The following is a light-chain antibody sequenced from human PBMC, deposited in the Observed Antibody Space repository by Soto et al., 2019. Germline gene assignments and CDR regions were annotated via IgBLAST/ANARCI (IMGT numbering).Light chain of an antibody. Sequence: QTVVTQPPSVSGAPGQRVTISCXGXSXXXGAGYDVHWYQQLPGTAPKLLIYANSDRPSGVPDRFSGSKSGTSVSLAITGLQAEDEADYYCQSYDSSLSGVIFGGGTKVTVL. CDR2: ANS. CDR3: QSYDSSLSGVI. J-gene: IGLJ2*01. V-gene: IGLV1-40*01. CDR1: SXXXGAGYD.